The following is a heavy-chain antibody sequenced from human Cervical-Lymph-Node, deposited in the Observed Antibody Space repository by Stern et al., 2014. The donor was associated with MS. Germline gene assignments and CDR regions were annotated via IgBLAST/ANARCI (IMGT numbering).Heavy chain of an antibody. V-gene: IGHV3-33*01. Sequence: QVQLGQSGGGVVQPGRSLRLSCAASGFSFSRYGMHWVRQAQGKGLAWVAFICCDGCNPYYADSRTGRFTISGDNFKNTLYLQMNSLRAEDTAVYCCASAYSSGHYYFDYWGQGTLVTVSS. J-gene: IGHJ4*02. CDR1: GFSFSRYG. CDR3: ASAYSSGHYYFDY. D-gene: IGHD6-25*01. CDR2: ICCDGCNP.